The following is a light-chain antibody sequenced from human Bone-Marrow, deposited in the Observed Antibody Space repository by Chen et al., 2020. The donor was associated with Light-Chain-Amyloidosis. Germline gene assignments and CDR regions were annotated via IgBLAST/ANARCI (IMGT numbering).Light chain of an antibody. CDR3: QSYQGSSQGV. Sequence: FMLTQPHAVSESPWKTVIISCTRSSGSIATNYVQWYQQRPGSSPTTVIYEDDQRPSGVPERCSGGIDRVSNSASLTISGLKTEDEADYYCQSYQGSSQGVFGGGTKLTVL. CDR2: EDD. J-gene: IGLJ3*02. V-gene: IGLV6-57*01. CDR1: SGSIATNY.